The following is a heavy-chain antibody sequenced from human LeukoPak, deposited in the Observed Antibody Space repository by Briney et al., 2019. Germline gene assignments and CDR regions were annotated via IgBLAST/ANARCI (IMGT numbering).Heavy chain of an antibody. Sequence: GGSLRLSCAASGFTFSDYYMSWIRQAPGKGLEWVSYISHSGRTMYYADSVKGRFTISRDNAKNSLYLQMNGLRAEDTAVYYCAREHSSGWYGYWGQGTLVTVSS. CDR3: AREHSSGWYGY. CDR2: ISHSGRTM. J-gene: IGHJ4*02. V-gene: IGHV3-11*04. D-gene: IGHD6-19*01. CDR1: GFTFSDYY.